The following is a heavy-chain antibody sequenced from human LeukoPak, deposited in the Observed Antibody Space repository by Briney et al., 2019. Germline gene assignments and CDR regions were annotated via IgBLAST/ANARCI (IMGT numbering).Heavy chain of an antibody. CDR2: INPSGGST. D-gene: IGHD4-17*01. CDR3: ARATEMTTVTIRGSGFADYWYFDL. Sequence: ASVKVSCKASGYTFTGYYMHWVRQAPGQGLEWMGIINPSGGSTSYAQKFQGRVTMTRDMSTSTVYMELSSLRSEDTAVYYCARATEMTTVTIRGSGFADYWYFDLWGRGTLVTVSS. CDR1: GYTFTGYY. V-gene: IGHV1-46*01. J-gene: IGHJ2*01.